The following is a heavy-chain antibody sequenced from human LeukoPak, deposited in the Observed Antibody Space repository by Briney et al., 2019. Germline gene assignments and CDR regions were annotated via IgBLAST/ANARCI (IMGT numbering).Heavy chain of an antibody. CDR2: INPSGGST. CDR3: ARKPYSSSQKGDWYFDL. CDR1: GYTFTSYY. Sequence: ASVNVSCKASGYTFTSYYMHWVRQAPGQGLEWMGIINPSGGSTSYAQKFQGRVTMTRDTSTSTVYMELSSLRSEDTAVYYCARKPYSSSQKGDWYFDLWGRGTLVTVSS. J-gene: IGHJ2*01. D-gene: IGHD6-6*01. V-gene: IGHV1-46*01.